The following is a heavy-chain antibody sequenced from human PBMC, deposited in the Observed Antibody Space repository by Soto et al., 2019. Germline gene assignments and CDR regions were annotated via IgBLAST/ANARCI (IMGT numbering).Heavy chain of an antibody. CDR2: IIPIFGTA. Sequence: EASVKVSCKASGYTFTSYGISWLRQAPGQGLEWMGGIIPIFGTANYAQTFQGRVTITADESSSTAYMELSSLRSEDTAVYYCASCNYDSSCYVGAHWGQGTPVTVSS. V-gene: IGHV1-69*13. D-gene: IGHD3-22*01. CDR3: ASCNYDSSCYVGAH. J-gene: IGHJ4*02. CDR1: GYTFTSYG.